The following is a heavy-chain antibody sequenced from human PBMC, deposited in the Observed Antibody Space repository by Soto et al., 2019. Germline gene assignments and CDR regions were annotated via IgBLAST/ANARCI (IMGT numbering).Heavy chain of an antibody. CDR1: GYSFTSLD. CDR2: MEPSTGRT. V-gene: IGHV1-8*01. CDR3: ARGVSAGVDY. Sequence: QVQLVQSGAEVREPGASVKVSCKASGYSFTSLDINWVRQTAGQGLEWMGWMEPSTGRTGYAQKFQGRLTMTTDTSINTAYMERITLTSDDTAFYYCARGVSAGVDYWGQGTLVIVSS. J-gene: IGHJ4*02. D-gene: IGHD1-26*01.